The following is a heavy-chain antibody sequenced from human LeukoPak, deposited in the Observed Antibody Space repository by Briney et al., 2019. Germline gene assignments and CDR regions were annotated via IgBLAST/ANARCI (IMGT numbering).Heavy chain of an antibody. V-gene: IGHV4-39*01. CDR1: GVSISSSSYY. J-gene: IGHJ4*02. D-gene: IGHD6-13*01. CDR2: LYYSGST. CDR3: ASYISSWSPYFDH. Sequence: SETLSLTCSVSGVSISSSSYYWGWIRPPPGKGLEWIGSLYYSGSTYYNPSLKSRVTISVDTSKNQFSLKLSSVTAADTAVYYCASYISSWSPYFDHWGQGTLVTVSS.